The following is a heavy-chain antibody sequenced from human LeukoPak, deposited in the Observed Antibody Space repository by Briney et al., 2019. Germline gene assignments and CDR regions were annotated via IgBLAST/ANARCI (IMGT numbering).Heavy chain of an antibody. CDR1: GGTFSIYA. D-gene: IGHD4-23*01. CDR3: ARERGELPALFDY. CDR2: IIPILGIA. V-gene: IGHV1-69*04. J-gene: IGHJ4*02. Sequence: ASVKVSCKASGGTFSIYAISWVRQAPGQGLEWMGRIIPILGIANYAQKFQGRVTITADKSTSTAYMELSSLRSEDTAVYYCARERGELPALFDYWGQGTLVTVSS.